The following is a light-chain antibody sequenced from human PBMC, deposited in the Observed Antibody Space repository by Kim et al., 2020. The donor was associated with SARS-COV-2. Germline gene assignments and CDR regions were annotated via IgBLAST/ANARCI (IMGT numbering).Light chain of an antibody. CDR2: DAS. Sequence: DIQMTQSPSSLSASVGDRVTITCQASQDISNYLNWYQQKPGKAPKLLIYDASNLETGVPSRFSGSGSGTDFTFTISSLQPEDIATYYCQQYDNLFGQGTKLEI. CDR1: QDISNY. J-gene: IGKJ2*01. V-gene: IGKV1-33*01. CDR3: QQYDNL.